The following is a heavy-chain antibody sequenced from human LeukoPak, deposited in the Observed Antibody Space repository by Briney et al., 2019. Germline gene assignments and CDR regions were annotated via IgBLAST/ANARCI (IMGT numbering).Heavy chain of an antibody. Sequence: PGESLRLSCAASGFTFSSYAMSWVRQAPGKGLEWVSAISGSGGSTYYADSVKGRFTISRDNFKKTVYLQMNSLRAEDTALYYCAKDYYDSSGDPYYSDNWGQGTLVTVSA. CDR1: GFTFSSYA. D-gene: IGHD3-22*01. V-gene: IGHV3-23*01. J-gene: IGHJ4*02. CDR2: ISGSGGST. CDR3: AKDYYDSSGDPYYSDN.